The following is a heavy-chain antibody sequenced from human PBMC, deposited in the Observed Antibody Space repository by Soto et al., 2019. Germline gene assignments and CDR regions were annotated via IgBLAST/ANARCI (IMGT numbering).Heavy chain of an antibody. V-gene: IGHV4-39*01. CDR3: ARRRNSMVANEYDY. Sequence: PSETLSLTCTVSGGSISSSSYYWGWIRQPPGKGLEWIGSIYYSGSTYYNPSLKSRVTISVDTSKNQFSLKLSSVTAADTAVYYCARRRNSMVANEYDYWGQGTLVTVSS. CDR2: IYYSGST. J-gene: IGHJ4*02. D-gene: IGHD5-12*01. CDR1: GGSISSSSYY.